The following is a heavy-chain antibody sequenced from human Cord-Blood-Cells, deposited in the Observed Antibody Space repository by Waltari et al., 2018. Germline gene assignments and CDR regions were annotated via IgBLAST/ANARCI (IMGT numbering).Heavy chain of an antibody. CDR2: FDPEDGET. V-gene: IGHV1-24*01. CDR1: GYPLTELS. CDR3: ATGIYSGYDFDY. D-gene: IGHD5-12*01. J-gene: IGHJ4*02. Sequence: QVQLVQSGAEVKKPGASVKVSCKVSGYPLTELSLPWVRQAPGKGLEWMGGFDPEDGETIYAQKFQGRVTMTEDTSTDTAYMELSSLRSEDTAVYYCATGIYSGYDFDYWGQGTLVTVSS.